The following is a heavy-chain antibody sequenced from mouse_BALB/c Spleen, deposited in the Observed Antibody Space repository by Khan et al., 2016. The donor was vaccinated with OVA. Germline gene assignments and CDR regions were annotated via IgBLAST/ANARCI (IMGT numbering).Heavy chain of an antibody. CDR2: ISSDGDYT. V-gene: IGHV5-9-3*01. CDR3: ARSPYGNFAY. Sequence: EVQLVESGGGLVKPGGSLKLSCAASGFTFSTYAMSWVRQTPEKRLEWVATISSDGDYTYFPDNVTGRFTISRDNAKNTLCLQMTSLRSADTAMYDCARSPYGNFAYWSQGTMVTDTA. D-gene: IGHD2-1*01. J-gene: IGHJ3*01. CDR1: GFTFSTYA.